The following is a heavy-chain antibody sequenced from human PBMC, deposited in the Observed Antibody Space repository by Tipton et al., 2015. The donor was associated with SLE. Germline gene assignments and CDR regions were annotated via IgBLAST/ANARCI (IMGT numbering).Heavy chain of an antibody. Sequence: TLSLTCTVSGGSISSYYWSWIRQPPGKGLEWIGYIYYRGSTNYNPSLKSRVTISVDKSRRLFSLNLSSLTAADTAVYFCARDTGILYDGMDVWGQGTTVIVSS. J-gene: IGHJ6*02. D-gene: IGHD2-8*02. CDR2: IYYRGST. CDR1: GGSISSYY. CDR3: ARDTGILYDGMDV. V-gene: IGHV4-59*01.